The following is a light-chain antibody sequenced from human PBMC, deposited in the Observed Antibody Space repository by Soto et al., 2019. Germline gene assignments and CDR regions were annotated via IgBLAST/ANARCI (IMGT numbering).Light chain of an antibody. CDR3: QQYDNLPPFT. Sequence: DIQMTQSPSSLSASVGDRVTITCQASKDIRNYINWYQQRPGKAPKLLIYEASNLETGAPSRFSGTGSVTHFTFSISSLQPEDTATYYCQQYDNLPPFTFGQGTKLESK. CDR2: EAS. CDR1: KDIRNY. J-gene: IGKJ2*01. V-gene: IGKV1-33*01.